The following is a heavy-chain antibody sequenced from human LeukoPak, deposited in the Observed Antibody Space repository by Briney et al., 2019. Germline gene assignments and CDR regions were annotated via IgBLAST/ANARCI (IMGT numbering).Heavy chain of an antibody. Sequence: GGSLRLSCAASGFTFSSYGMHWVRLAPGKGLEWVAVISYDGSNKYYADSVKGRFTISRDNSKNTLYLQMNSLRAEDTAVYYCAKDSARIAANFDYWGQGALVTVSS. CDR3: AKDSARIAANFDY. J-gene: IGHJ4*02. CDR1: GFTFSSYG. CDR2: ISYDGSNK. V-gene: IGHV3-30*18. D-gene: IGHD6-13*01.